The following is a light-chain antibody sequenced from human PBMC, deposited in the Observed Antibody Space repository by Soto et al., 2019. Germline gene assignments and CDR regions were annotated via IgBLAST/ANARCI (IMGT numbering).Light chain of an antibody. CDR1: QSVSID. CDR3: QQYNNWPLT. J-gene: IGKJ4*01. CDR2: GAS. Sequence: THSPCTLSLSQLERATLSFMASQSVSIDLAWYQQTPGQAPRLLIYGASTRATGIPVRFSGSASGTEFTLTISSLQSEDFEVYYGQQYNNWPLTFGGGTKVDIK. V-gene: IGKV3-15*01.